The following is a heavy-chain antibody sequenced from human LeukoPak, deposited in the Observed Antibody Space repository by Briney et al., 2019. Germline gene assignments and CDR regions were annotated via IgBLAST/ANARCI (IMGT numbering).Heavy chain of an antibody. CDR2: IKGDGSKT. CDR1: GFTFSDYY. CDR3: TRDIPDY. J-gene: IGHJ4*02. Sequence: GGSLRLSCAASGFTFSDYYMSWIRQAPGKGLEWEANIKGDGSKTFYVDSVKGRFTISRDNAKNSLYLQMNSLKAEDTAVYYCTRDIPDYWGQGTLVTVSS. V-gene: IGHV3-7*01. D-gene: IGHD2-21*01.